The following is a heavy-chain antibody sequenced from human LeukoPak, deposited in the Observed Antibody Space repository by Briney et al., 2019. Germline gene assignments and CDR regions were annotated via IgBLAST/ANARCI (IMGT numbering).Heavy chain of an antibody. D-gene: IGHD3-16*01. J-gene: IGHJ3*02. V-gene: IGHV1-8*01. CDR3: GRGGSGGAFDI. CDR2: MNPNSGNT. CDR1: GYTFTSYD. Sequence: ASVKVSCKASGYTFTSYDINWVRQATGQGLEGMGWMNPNSGNTGYAQKFQGRVTMTRKTSISIGYMEMSILRSEETAVYYCGRGGSGGAFDIWGQGAMVAVSS.